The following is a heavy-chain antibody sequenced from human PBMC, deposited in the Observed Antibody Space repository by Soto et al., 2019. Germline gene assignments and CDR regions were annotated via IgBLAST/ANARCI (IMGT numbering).Heavy chain of an antibody. CDR3: ARPIGYCSGGSCREPDAFDI. Sequence: ASVKVSCKASGYTFTSYAMHWVRQAPGQRLEWMGWINAGNGNTKYSQKFQGRVTITRDTSASTAYMEPSSLRSEDTAVYYCARPIGYCSGGSCREPDAFDIWGQGTMVTVSS. V-gene: IGHV1-3*01. CDR1: GYTFTSYA. D-gene: IGHD2-15*01. J-gene: IGHJ3*02. CDR2: INAGNGNT.